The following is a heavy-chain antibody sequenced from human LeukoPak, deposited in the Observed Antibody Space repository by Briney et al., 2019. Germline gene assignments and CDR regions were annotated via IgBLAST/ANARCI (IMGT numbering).Heavy chain of an antibody. CDR2: IYYSGST. V-gene: IGHV4-59*01. CDR1: GGSISSYY. CDR3: ARGRVYYYDSSGYSMYYFAY. J-gene: IGHJ4*02. D-gene: IGHD3-22*01. Sequence: SETLSLTCTVSGGSISSYYWSWIRQPPGKGLEWIGYIYYSGSTNYNPSLKSRVTISVDTSKNQFSLKLSSVTAADTAVYYCARGRVYYYDSSGYSMYYFAYWGQGTLVTVSS.